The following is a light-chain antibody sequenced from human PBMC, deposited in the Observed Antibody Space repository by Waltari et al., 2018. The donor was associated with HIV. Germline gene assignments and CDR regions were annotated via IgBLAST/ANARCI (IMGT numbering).Light chain of an antibody. J-gene: IGKJ4*01. CDR1: ESIGDL. V-gene: IGKV1-12*01. CDR3: QQASSYPHA. CDR2: TAS. Sequence: IQMTQSPSHPAGSIGATVPTSRRANESIGDLLAWYQQRSGEAPRLLVYTASRRENGVALRVFAFWAETDFALTITGLESEDFATYYCQQASSYPHAFGGGTKV.